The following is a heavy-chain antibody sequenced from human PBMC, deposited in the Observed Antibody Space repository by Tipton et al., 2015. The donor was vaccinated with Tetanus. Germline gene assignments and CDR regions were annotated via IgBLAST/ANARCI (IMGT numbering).Heavy chain of an antibody. CDR1: GASISSNTYY. V-gene: IGHV4-39*07. CDR3: ARGTGDY. Sequence: LRLSCTVSGASISSNTYYWGWIRQPPGKGLEWIASVSYSGSTYYNPSLKSRVTMSLDTSKNQFSVRLTSVTAADTAVYYCARGTGDYWGQGTLVTVSS. D-gene: IGHD1-14*01. CDR2: VSYSGST. J-gene: IGHJ4*02.